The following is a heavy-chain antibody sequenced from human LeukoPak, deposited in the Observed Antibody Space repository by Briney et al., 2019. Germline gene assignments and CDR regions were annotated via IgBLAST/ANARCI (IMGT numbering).Heavy chain of an antibody. CDR2: FSGTGGYI. CDR1: GFTFADYA. CDR3: AKEADYGDYGDWYFDL. D-gene: IGHD4-17*01. J-gene: IGHJ2*01. V-gene: IGHV3-23*01. Sequence: PGGSLRLSCAGSGFTFADYAMSWVRQAPGKGLEWVSAFSGTGGYIYCADSVKGRFTISRDNSKNTLYLQMNSLRAEDTAVYYCAKEADYGDYGDWYFDLWGRGTLVTVSS.